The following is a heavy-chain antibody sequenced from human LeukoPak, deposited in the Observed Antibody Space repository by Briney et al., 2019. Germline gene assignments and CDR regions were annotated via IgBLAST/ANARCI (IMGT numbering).Heavy chain of an antibody. V-gene: IGHV3-53*01. CDR1: GFIVNNKY. D-gene: IGHD3-22*01. J-gene: IGHJ3*02. CDR3: ARGLFLSGYLDAFDI. Sequence: GGSLRLSCAASGFIVNNKYMTWVRQAPGKGLEWVSLICNDGRTYYADSVKGRCTISRDNSKNTLYLQMNSLRVEDTAVYYCARGLFLSGYLDAFDIWGQGTVVTVSS. CDR2: ICNDGRT.